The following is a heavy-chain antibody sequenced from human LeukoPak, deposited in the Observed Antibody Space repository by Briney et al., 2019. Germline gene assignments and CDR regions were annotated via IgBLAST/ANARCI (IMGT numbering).Heavy chain of an antibody. D-gene: IGHD2-21*02. J-gene: IGHJ4*02. V-gene: IGHV3-49*04. CDR3: TRDREAYCGGDCNLFDY. CDR2: IRSKAYGGTT. CDR1: GFTFGDYA. Sequence: GGSLRLSCTASGFTFGDYAMSWVRQAPGKGLEWVGFIRSKAYGGTTEHAASVKGRFTISRDDSKSIAYLQMNSLKTEDTAVYYCTRDREAYCGGDCNLFDYWGQGTLVTVSS.